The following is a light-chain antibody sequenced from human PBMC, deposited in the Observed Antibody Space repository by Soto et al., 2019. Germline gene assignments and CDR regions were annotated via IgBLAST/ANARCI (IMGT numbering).Light chain of an antibody. CDR1: QSISSW. V-gene: IGKV1-5*01. J-gene: IGKJ1*01. Sequence: DIQMTQSPSTLSASLGDRVTTTCRASQSISSWLAWYQQKPGKAPKLLIYDASSLESGVPSRFSGSGSGTEFTLTISSLQPDDFATYYCQQYNSYSETFGQGTKV. CDR2: DAS. CDR3: QQYNSYSET.